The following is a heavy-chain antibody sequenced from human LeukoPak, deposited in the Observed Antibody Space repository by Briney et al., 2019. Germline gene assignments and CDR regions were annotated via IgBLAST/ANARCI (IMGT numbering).Heavy chain of an antibody. D-gene: IGHD3-22*01. CDR1: GGSLSSSGYY. V-gene: IGHV4-31*03. J-gene: IGHJ4*02. CDR2: ICYSGTT. Sequence: SETLSLTCTVSGGSLSSSGYYWSWLRQHPGKGLEWIGYICYSGTTYYNPSLKSRVTISVDTSKNQYSLKLFSVTAADTAVYYCAREDYYDSSGYLDYWGQGTLVTVSS. CDR3: AREDYYDSSGYLDY.